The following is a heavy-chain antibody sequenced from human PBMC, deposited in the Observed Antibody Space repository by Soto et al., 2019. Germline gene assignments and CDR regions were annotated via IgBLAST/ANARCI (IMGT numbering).Heavy chain of an antibody. J-gene: IGHJ6*02. CDR3: AREGDYDIFTGYYIIHYDYGMDV. CDR1: GYTFTSYG. CDR2: ISAYNGNT. V-gene: IGHV1-18*01. Sequence: QVQLVQSGAEVKKPGASVKVSCKASGYTFTSYGISWVRQAPGQGLEWMGWISAYNGNTNYAQKLQGRVTMTTDPSTSTAYMELRSLRSDDTAVYYCAREGDYDIFTGYYIIHYDYGMDVWGQGTTVTVSS. D-gene: IGHD3-9*01.